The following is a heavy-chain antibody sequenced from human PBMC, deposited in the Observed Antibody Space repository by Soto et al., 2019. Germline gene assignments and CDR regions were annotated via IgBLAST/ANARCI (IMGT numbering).Heavy chain of an antibody. CDR1: GGSISSGDYY. Sequence: QVQLQESGPGLVKPSQTLSLTCTVSGGSISSGDYYWSWIRQHPGKGLEWIGYIYYSGSTYYTPSLKSRVTISVDTSKIQFSLKLSSVTAADTAVYYCARWWSGSRQGFDPWGQGTLVTVSS. CDR3: ARWWSGSRQGFDP. V-gene: IGHV4-31*03. J-gene: IGHJ5*02. D-gene: IGHD3-3*01. CDR2: IYYSGST.